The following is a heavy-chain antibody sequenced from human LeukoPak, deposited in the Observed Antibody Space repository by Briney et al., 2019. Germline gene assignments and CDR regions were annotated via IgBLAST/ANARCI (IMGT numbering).Heavy chain of an antibody. CDR1: AFTFTDFY. CDR3: ARSSPYYYASRRHDGFDI. CDR2: VSTLSNTI. V-gene: IGHV3-11*01. Sequence: GGSLRLSCAASAFTFTDFYMNWIRQAPGRGLEWVAIVSTLSNTIAYADSVKGRFTISRDNAKKSVYLQMSNLRAEDTAIYFCARSSPYYYASRRHDGFDIWGPGTIVTVSS. D-gene: IGHD3-22*01. J-gene: IGHJ3*02.